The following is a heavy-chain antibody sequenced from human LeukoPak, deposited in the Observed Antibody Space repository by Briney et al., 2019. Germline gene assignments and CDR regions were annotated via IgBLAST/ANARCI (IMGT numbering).Heavy chain of an antibody. D-gene: IGHD3-10*01. CDR1: GFTFSSYG. CDR2: IRYDGSNK. CDR3: AKGHKGFYYGSGSSFDY. J-gene: IGHJ4*02. V-gene: IGHV3-30*02. Sequence: GGSLRLSCAASGFTFSSYGMHWVRQAPGKGLEWVAFIRYDGSNKYYADSVKGRFTISRDNSKNTPYLQMNSLRAEDTAVYYCAKGHKGFYYGSGSSFDYWGQGTLVTVSS.